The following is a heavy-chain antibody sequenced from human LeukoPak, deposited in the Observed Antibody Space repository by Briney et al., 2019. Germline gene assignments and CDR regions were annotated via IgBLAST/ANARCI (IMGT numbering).Heavy chain of an antibody. Sequence: SETLSLTCTVSGGSISSYYWSWIRQPPGKGLEWIGYIYYTGSTNYNPSLKSRVTISVDTSKNQFSLKLSSVTAADTAVYYCARQAPLTMVRGVTPAHFDYWGQGTLVTVSS. CDR1: GGSISSYY. J-gene: IGHJ4*02. CDR2: IYYTGST. CDR3: ARQAPLTMVRGVTPAHFDY. D-gene: IGHD3-10*01. V-gene: IGHV4-59*08.